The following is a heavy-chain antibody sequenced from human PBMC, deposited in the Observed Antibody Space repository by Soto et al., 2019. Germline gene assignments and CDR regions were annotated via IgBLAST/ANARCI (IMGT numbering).Heavy chain of an antibody. D-gene: IGHD6-6*01. J-gene: IGHJ6*02. Sequence: QVQLVQSGAEVKKPGASVKVSCKASGYSLTSYYMHWMRQAPGQGLEWMGIIKPSGGSTSYAKKFQGRVTMTRDTATSTVYMELSSLRSEETAVYYCASEYSSSSRYGMDVWGQGTTVTVSS. CDR3: ASEYSSSSRYGMDV. V-gene: IGHV1-46*01. CDR2: IKPSGGST. CDR1: GYSLTSYY.